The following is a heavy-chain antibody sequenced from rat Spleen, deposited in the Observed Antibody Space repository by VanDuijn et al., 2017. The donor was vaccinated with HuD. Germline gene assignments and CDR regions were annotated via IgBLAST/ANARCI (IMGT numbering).Heavy chain of an antibody. D-gene: IGHD1-9*01. J-gene: IGHJ2*01. Sequence: EVQLVESGGGLVQPGRSLKLSCAASGFTFSVYDMAWVRQAPTRGLEWVASISPRAYSTYYRDSVKGRFTVSRDNAKSTLSLQLDSLRSEDTATYYCARRHYGYTDYFDYWGQGVMVTVSS. V-gene: IGHV5-25*01. CDR1: GFTFSVYD. CDR3: ARRHYGYTDYFDY. CDR2: ISPRAYST.